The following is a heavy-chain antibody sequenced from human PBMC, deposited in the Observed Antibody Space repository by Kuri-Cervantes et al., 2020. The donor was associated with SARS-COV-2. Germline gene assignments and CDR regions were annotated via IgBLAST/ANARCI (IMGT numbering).Heavy chain of an antibody. CDR3: ARSYCGGDCYSSRWFDP. J-gene: IGHJ5*02. CDR1: GYTFTKAW. Sequence: GESLKISCKASGYTFTKAWIAWVRQMPGKGLEWVGIIYPGDSDTRYSRSFQSQVTIPADNSITTAYLQWSSLKASDTAMYYCARSYCGGDCYSSRWFDPWGQGTLVTVSS. V-gene: IGHV5-51*01. D-gene: IGHD2-21*02. CDR2: IYPGDSDT.